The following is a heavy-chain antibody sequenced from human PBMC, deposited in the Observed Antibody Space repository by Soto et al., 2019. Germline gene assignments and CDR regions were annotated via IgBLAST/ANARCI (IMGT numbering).Heavy chain of an antibody. D-gene: IGHD5-12*01. CDR1: GFTFSIYG. V-gene: IGHV3-30*18. Sequence: QVHLVESGGGVVQPGRSLRLSCAASGFTFSIYGMHWVRQAPGKGLEWVAAIPYDERSKYYADSVKGRFTISRDNSKNTLYLQMNSLRAEDTAVYYCAKDPGYGLDYWGQGTLVTVSS. J-gene: IGHJ4*02. CDR3: AKDPGYGLDY. CDR2: IPYDERSK.